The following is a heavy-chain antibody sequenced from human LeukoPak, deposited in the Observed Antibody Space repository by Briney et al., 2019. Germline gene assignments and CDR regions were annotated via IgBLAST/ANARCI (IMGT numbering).Heavy chain of an antibody. CDR2: ISSSGSTI. CDR3: ARRSAAYYYYGMDV. D-gene: IGHD6-25*01. V-gene: IGHV3-11*01. CDR1: GFTFSDYY. J-gene: IGHJ6*02. Sequence: GSLRPSCAASGFTFSDYYMSWIRQAPGKGLEWVSYISSSGSTIYYADSVKGRFTISRDNAKNSLYLQMNSLRAEDTAVYYCARRSAAYYYYGMDVWGQGTTVTVSS.